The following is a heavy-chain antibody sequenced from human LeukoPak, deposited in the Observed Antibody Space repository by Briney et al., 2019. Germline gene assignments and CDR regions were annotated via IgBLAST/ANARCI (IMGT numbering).Heavy chain of an antibody. D-gene: IGHD5-18*01. Sequence: PGGSLRLSCAASGFTFSSYAMHWVRQAPGKGLEWVAVISYDGSNKYYADSVKGRFTISRDNSKNTLYLQMNSLRAEDTAVYYCARESLGYSYGPYFDYWGQGTLVTVSS. CDR1: GFTFSSYA. CDR2: ISYDGSNK. CDR3: ARESLGYSYGPYFDY. J-gene: IGHJ4*02. V-gene: IGHV3-30-3*01.